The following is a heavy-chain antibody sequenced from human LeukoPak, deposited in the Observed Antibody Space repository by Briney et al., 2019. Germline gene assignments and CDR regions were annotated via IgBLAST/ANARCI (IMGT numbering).Heavy chain of an antibody. V-gene: IGHV5-51*01. D-gene: IGHD5-24*01. CDR2: VYPRDSDT. CDR1: GYSFTNYW. Sequence: GESLKISCKGSGYSFTNYWIGWVRQVPGKGLEGMGIVYPRDSDTRYSPSFQGQVTISADSSTSTAYLQWSSLRASDTAMYYCARASRDGYNQNFDHWGQGTLVTVSS. J-gene: IGHJ4*02. CDR3: ARASRDGYNQNFDH.